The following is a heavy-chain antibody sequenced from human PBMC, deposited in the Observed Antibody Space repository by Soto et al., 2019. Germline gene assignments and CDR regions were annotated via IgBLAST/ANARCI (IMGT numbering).Heavy chain of an antibody. Sequence: PSETLSLTCTVSGGSIRGYYCSWIRQSAWMGLEWIGRMHTSGSTNYNPSLKSRVTFSVDMSKNQISLKLTSVTAADTALYYCVRATMPKAHFDACGQLTLVPVCS. V-gene: IGHV4-4*07. J-gene: IGHJ4*02. CDR2: MHTSGST. CDR3: VRATMPKAHFDA. CDR1: GGSIRGYY. D-gene: IGHD2-2*01.